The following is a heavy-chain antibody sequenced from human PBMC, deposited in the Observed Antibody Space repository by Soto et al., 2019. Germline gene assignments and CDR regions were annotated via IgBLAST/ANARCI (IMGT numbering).Heavy chain of an antibody. D-gene: IGHD3-16*01. CDR1: GRSMSSNY. J-gene: IGHJ4*02. CDR3: PSYRGPLDFES. V-gene: IGHV4-59*01. CDR2: VFYGGT. Sequence: PSWTMSIRRAVSGRSMSSNYGSGIRQSPDKGLEWLGYVFYGGTDYNPSLGGRVSMSVETSKSQFSLKLTSVTVADTAVYYCPSYRGPLDFESSAPGILLTVPS.